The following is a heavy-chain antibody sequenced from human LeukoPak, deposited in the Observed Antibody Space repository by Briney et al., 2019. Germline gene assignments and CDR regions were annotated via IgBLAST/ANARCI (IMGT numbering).Heavy chain of an antibody. CDR1: GYTFTSYT. J-gene: IGHJ5*02. Sequence: ASVKVSCKASGYTFTSYTIHWVRQAPGQRLEWMGWISAYNGNTNYAQKLQGRVTMTTDTSTSTAYMELRSLRSDDTAVYYCARDFFCSGGSCSSRWFDPWGQGTLVTVSS. D-gene: IGHD2-15*01. CDR2: ISAYNGNT. CDR3: ARDFFCSGGSCSSRWFDP. V-gene: IGHV1-18*01.